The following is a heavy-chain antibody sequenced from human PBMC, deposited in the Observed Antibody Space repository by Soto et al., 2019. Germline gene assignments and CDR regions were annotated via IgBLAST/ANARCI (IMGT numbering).Heavy chain of an antibody. J-gene: IGHJ4*02. CDR3: ARESEDLTSNFDY. CDR2: ISSTTNYI. V-gene: IGHV3-21*01. Sequence: EVQLVESGGGLVKPGGSLRLSCAASGFTFTRYSMNWLRQAPGKGLEWVSSISSTTNYIYYADSMKGRFTVSRDNAKNSVYLEMNSLSAEDTALYYCARESEDLTSNFDYWGQGTLVTVSS. CDR1: GFTFTRYS.